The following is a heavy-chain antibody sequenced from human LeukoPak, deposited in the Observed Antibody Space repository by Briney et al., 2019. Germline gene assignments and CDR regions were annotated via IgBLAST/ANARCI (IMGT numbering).Heavy chain of an antibody. J-gene: IGHJ4*02. D-gene: IGHD1-26*01. CDR2: IYYSGST. V-gene: IGHV4-39*07. CDR3: ARVSAGSYYQPVDY. CDR1: GGSISSSSYY. Sequence: SETLSLTCTVSGGSISSSSYYWGWIRQPPGKGLEWIGSIYYSGSTYYNPSLKSRVTISVDTSKNQFSLKLSSVTAADTAVYYCARVSAGSYYQPVDYWGQGTLVTVSS.